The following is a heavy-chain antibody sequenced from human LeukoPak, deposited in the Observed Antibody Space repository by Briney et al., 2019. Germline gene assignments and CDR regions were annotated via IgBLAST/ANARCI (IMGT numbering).Heavy chain of an antibody. V-gene: IGHV3-66*01. CDR2: IYSGGTT. Sequence: GGSLRLSCAASGFTFSDYYMSWVRQAPGKGLEWVSVIYSGGTTYYAGSVKGRFTISRDNSKNTLYLQMNGLRAEDTAVYYCARVYSSSTWDCDYWGQGTLVTVSS. CDR1: GFTFSDYY. CDR3: ARVYSSSTWDCDY. J-gene: IGHJ4*02. D-gene: IGHD6-6*01.